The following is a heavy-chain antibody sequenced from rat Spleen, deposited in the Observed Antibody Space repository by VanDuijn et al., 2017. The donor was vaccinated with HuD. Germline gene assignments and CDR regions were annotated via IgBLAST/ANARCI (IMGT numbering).Heavy chain of an antibody. D-gene: IGHD1-1*01. V-gene: IGHV5-29*01. Sequence: EVQLVESGGGLVQPGSPLKLSCAASGFTFSSNWLNWIRQAPTKGLEWVATISYDGSSTYYRDSVKGRFTISRDNAKSTLYLQMDSLRSEDTATYYCARHGGTTVAPYNWFAYWGQGTLVTVSS. CDR3: ARHGGTTVAPYNWFAY. CDR1: GFTFSSNW. CDR2: ISYDGSST. J-gene: IGHJ3*01.